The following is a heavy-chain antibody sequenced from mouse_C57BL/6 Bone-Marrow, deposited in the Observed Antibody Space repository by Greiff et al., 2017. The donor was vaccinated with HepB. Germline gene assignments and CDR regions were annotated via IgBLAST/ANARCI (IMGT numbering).Heavy chain of an antibody. CDR1: GYTFTDYN. V-gene: IGHV1-18*01. J-gene: IGHJ3*01. CDR3: AIGGASWFAY. D-gene: IGHD3-1*01. CDR2: INPNNGGT. Sequence: EVKLVESGPELVKPGASVKIPCKASGYTFTDYNMDWVKQSHGKSLEWIGDINPNNGGTIYNQKFKGKATLTVDKSSSTAYMELRSLTSEDTAVYYCAIGGASWFAYWGQGTLVTVSA.